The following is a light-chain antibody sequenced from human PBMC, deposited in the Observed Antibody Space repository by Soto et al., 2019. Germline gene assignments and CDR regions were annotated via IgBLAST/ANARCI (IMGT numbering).Light chain of an antibody. J-gene: IGKJ1*01. CDR1: QSLSNN. Sequence: EIVMTQSPAPLSVSPGERATLSCRASQSLSNNLAWYQQKPGQAPRLLIYGASTRATGIPARFSGSGSGTEFTLTISSLQSEDFAVYYCQQYNNWPPWTFGQGTKVEIK. CDR3: QQYNNWPPWT. V-gene: IGKV3-15*01. CDR2: GAS.